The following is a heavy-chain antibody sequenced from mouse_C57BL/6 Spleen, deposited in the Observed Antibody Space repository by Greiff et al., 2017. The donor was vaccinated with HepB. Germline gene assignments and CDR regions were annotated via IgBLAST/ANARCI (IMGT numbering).Heavy chain of an antibody. CDR1: GYTFTSYG. CDR2: IYPRSGNT. Sequence: QVQLQQSGAELARPGASVKLSCKASGYTFTSYGISWVKQRTGQGLEWIGEIYPRSGNTYYNEKFKGKATLTADKSSSTAYMELRSLTSEDSAVYFCASKRDAYWGQGTLVTVSA. J-gene: IGHJ3*01. CDR3: ASKRDAY. V-gene: IGHV1-81*01.